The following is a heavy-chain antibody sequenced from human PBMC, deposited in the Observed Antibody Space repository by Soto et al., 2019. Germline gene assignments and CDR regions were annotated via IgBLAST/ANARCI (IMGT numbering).Heavy chain of an antibody. J-gene: IGHJ6*03. V-gene: IGHV1-18*01. Sequence: QDQLVQSGVEVKKPGASVKVSCKASGYSFTNYGITWVRQAPGQGFEWMGWISAYNGNTNYAQKFQGRVTMTTDAAKSTAYLELGSLRTDDTAVYYCARDRGVAPPVAGNPHYYYYLDVWGKGTTVTVSS. CDR1: GYSFTNYG. CDR2: ISAYNGNT. CDR3: ARDRGVAPPVAGNPHYYYYLDV. D-gene: IGHD6-19*01.